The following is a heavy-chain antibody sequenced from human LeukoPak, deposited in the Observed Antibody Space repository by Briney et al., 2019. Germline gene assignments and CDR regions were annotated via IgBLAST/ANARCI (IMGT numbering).Heavy chain of an antibody. D-gene: IGHD6-19*01. V-gene: IGHV4-61*01. Sequence: SETLSLTCTASGGSVSSGSYYWSWIRQPPGKGLEWIGYIYYSGSTNYNPSLKSRVTISVDTSKNQFSLKLSSVTAADTAVYYCARHGYSSGSLAWFDPWGQGTQVTVSS. J-gene: IGHJ5*02. CDR3: ARHGYSSGSLAWFDP. CDR1: GGSVSSGSYY. CDR2: IYYSGST.